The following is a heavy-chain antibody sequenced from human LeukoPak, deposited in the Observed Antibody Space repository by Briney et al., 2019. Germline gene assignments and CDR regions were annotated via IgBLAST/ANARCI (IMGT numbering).Heavy chain of an antibody. Sequence: GRCLRLSCAASGFTFSSYSMNWVRQPPGKGLEWVAYISSSSSPIYYADFVKGRFTISRDNAKSSLYLEMNSLTAEDTAVYYCARKLLRADYYYIDVWGKGTTVTVSS. CDR3: ARKLLRADYYYIDV. V-gene: IGHV3-48*01. CDR2: ISSSSSPI. D-gene: IGHD4-23*01. CDR1: GFTFSSYS. J-gene: IGHJ6*03.